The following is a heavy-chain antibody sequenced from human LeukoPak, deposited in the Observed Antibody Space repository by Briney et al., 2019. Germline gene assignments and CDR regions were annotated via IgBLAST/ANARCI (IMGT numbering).Heavy chain of an antibody. V-gene: IGHV1-2*02. CDR3: AREGATGCSSTSCYEVYYYYYMDV. J-gene: IGHJ6*03. D-gene: IGHD2-2*01. CDR2: INPNSGGT. Sequence: ASVKVSCKASGYTFTGYYMHWVRQAPGQGLEWMGWINPNSGGTNYAQKFQGRVTMTRDTSISTAYMELSRLRSDDTAVYYCAREGATGCSSTSCYEVYYYYYMDVWGKGTTVTISS. CDR1: GYTFTGYY.